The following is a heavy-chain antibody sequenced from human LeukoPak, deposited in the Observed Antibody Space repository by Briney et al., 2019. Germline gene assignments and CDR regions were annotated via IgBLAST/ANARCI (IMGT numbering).Heavy chain of an antibody. CDR2: IIPIFGTA. V-gene: IGHV1-69*13. Sequence: GASVKVSCKASGGTFSSYAISWVRQAPGQGLEWMGGIIPIFGTANYAQKFQGRVTITADESTSTAYMELSSLRSEDTAVYYCARGRGVKYCISTSCYLGLFDYWGQGTLVTVSS. D-gene: IGHD2-2*01. CDR1: GGTFSSYA. CDR3: ARGRGVKYCISTSCYLGLFDY. J-gene: IGHJ4*02.